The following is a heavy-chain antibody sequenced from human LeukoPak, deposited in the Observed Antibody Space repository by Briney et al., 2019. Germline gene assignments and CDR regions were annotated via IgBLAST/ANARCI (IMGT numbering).Heavy chain of an antibody. J-gene: IGHJ4*02. CDR1: GYSISSGNY. CDR2: IYHSGST. Sequence: SETLSLTCAVSGYSISSGNYWGRIRQPPGKGPEWIGSIYHSGSTYYNPSLKSRVSISVDTSKNQFSLRLSSVTAADTAVYYCARDGDFYYFDYWGQGTLVTVSS. CDR3: ARDGDFYYFDY. V-gene: IGHV4-38-2*02.